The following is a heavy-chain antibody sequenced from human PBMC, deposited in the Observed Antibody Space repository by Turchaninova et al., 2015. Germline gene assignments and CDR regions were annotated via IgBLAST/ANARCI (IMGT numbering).Heavy chain of an antibody. J-gene: IGHJ3*02. CDR1: GFTFLSYA. CDR3: AKAYGDYVSGAFDI. V-gene: IGHV3-23*04. Sequence: EVQLVESGGGLVKRGGVMRLSCAASGFTFLSYAMSWVRQAPGEGLEWVSAISVSGGIAYYADSVKDRFTISRDSSKNTLYLQMNSLRAEDTAVYYCAKAYGDYVSGAFDIWGQGTKVTVSS. D-gene: IGHD4-17*01. CDR2: ISVSGGIA.